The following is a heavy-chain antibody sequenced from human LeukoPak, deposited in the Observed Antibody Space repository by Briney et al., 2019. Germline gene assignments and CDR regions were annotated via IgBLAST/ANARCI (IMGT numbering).Heavy chain of an antibody. V-gene: IGHV3-7*01. J-gene: IGHJ4*02. D-gene: IGHD4-17*01. CDR1: GFTFRSYW. CDR2: IRQDGSEK. Sequence: GSLRLSCAASGFTFRSYWMSWVRQAPGKGLEWVANIRQDGSEKYYVDSVKGRFTISRDNAKNSLYLQMNSLRAEDTAVYYCARDTTVTPDYWGQGTLVTVSS. CDR3: ARDTTVTPDY.